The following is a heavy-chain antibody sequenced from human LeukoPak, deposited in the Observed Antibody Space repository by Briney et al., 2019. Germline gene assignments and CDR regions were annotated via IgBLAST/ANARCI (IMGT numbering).Heavy chain of an antibody. Sequence: GASVKVSCKASGYTFTGYYMHWVRQAPGQGLEWMGWINPNSGGTRYAQKFQGRVTMTRDTSITTAYMELSSLGSDDTAVYYCARAQSGYYPYFDYWGQGTLVTVSS. CDR3: ARAQSGYYPYFDY. D-gene: IGHD5-12*01. CDR2: INPNSGGT. CDR1: GYTFTGYY. V-gene: IGHV1-2*02. J-gene: IGHJ4*02.